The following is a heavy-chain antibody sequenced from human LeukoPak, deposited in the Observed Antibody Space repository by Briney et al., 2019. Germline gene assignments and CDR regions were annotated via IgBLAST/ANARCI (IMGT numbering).Heavy chain of an antibody. D-gene: IGHD3-10*01. CDR2: LIPIFGTA. V-gene: IGHV1-69*01. CDR3: ARDTITMVRGKSARSSPAFDI. J-gene: IGHJ3*02. Sequence: SVKVSCKASGGTFSSYAISWVRQAPGQGLEWMGGLIPIFGTANYAQKFQGRVTITADESTRTAYMELRSLRSEDRAVYYCARDTITMVRGKSARSSPAFDIWGQGTMVTVSS. CDR1: GGTFSSYA.